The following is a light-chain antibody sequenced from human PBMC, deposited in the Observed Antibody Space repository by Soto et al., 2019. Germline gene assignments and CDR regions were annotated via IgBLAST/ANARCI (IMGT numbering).Light chain of an antibody. J-gene: IGLJ1*01. CDR1: SSDVGSSNG. Sequence: QSALTQPPSVSGSPGQSVAISCTGTSSDVGSSNGVSWYQQPPGTAPKLMIYDVSNRPSGVPDRFSGSKSGNTASLTISGLPAEDEADYYCSSYTSSNTYVFGTGTKVT. CDR2: DVS. V-gene: IGLV2-18*02. CDR3: SSYTSSNTYV.